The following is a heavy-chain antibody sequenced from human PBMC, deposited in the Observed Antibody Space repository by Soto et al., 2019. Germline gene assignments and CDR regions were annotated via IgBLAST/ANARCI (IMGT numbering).Heavy chain of an antibody. CDR3: ARQWDY. J-gene: IGHJ4*02. V-gene: IGHV4-59*08. Sequence: GSSQMSDYWSWIRQIPGRGLEWIGYIYDSERTNYNPSLRSRVTISADTSKNQFSLKVRSVTAADTALYYCARQWDYWGQGILVTVSS. CDR1: GSSQMSDY. CDR2: IYDSERT.